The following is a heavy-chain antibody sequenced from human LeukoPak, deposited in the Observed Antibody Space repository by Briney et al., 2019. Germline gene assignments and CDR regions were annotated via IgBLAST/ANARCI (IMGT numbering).Heavy chain of an antibody. J-gene: IGHJ4*02. CDR1: GFTFSSYE. CDR3: ARDRPYGPLGY. Sequence: GGSLRLSCAASGFTFSSYEMNWVRQAPGRGLEWGSYISSSGSTIYYADSVKGRFTISRDNAKNSLYLQMNSLRAEDTAVYYCARDRPYGPLGYWGQGTLVTVSS. V-gene: IGHV3-48*03. CDR2: ISSSGSTI. D-gene: IGHD4-17*01.